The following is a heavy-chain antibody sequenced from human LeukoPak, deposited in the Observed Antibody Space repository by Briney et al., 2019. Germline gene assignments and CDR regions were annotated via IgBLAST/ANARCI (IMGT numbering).Heavy chain of an antibody. CDR2: IWYDGSNK. J-gene: IGHJ4*02. CDR3: ARGMTAAAGIERGEGYYFDY. CDR1: GFTFSSYG. V-gene: IGHV3-33*01. Sequence: GGSLRLSCAASGFTFSSYGMPWVRQAPGKGLEWVAVIWYDGSNKYYADSVKGRFTISRDNSKNTLYLQMNSLRAEDTAVYYCARGMTAAAGIERGEGYYFDYWGQGTLVTVSS. D-gene: IGHD6-13*01.